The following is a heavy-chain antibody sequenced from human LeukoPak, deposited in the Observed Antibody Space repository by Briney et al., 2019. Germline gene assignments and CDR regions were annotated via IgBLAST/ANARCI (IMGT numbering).Heavy chain of an antibody. CDR3: AGSTYYDILTGYSLFDY. J-gene: IGHJ4*02. D-gene: IGHD3-9*01. Sequence: SETLSLTCAVYGGSFSGYYWSWIRQPPGKGLEWIGEINHSGSTNYNPSLKSRVTISVDTSKNQFSLKLSSVTAADTAVYYCAGSTYYDILTGYSLFDYWGQRTLVTVSS. CDR1: GGSFSGYY. V-gene: IGHV4-34*01. CDR2: INHSGST.